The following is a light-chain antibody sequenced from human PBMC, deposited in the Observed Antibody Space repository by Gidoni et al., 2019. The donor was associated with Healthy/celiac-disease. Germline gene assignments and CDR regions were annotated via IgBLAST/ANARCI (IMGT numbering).Light chain of an antibody. J-gene: IGKJ1*01. CDR3: QQYGRSWT. CDR2: GAS. CDR1: QSVSSSY. Sequence: DIVLTPSPCTLSLSPGERATLSCRASQSVSSSYLAWYQQKPGQAPRLLIYGASSRATGIPDRFSGSGSGTDFTITISRLEDEDVAVYYCQQYGRSWTFGQGTKVEIK. V-gene: IGKV3-20*01.